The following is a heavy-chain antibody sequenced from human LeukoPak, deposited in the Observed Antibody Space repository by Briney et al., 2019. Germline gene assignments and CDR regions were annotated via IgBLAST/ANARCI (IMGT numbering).Heavy chain of an antibody. J-gene: IGHJ4*01. CDR3: ARDGAAAGLYFDL. D-gene: IGHD6-13*01. CDR1: GFTFTDYW. CDR2: IRQDGSEK. V-gene: IGHV3-7*01. Sequence: GGSLRLSCEVSGFTFTDYWMNWVRQAPGKGPDWVASIRQDGSEKTYVDSVKGRFTISRDNTKNSLSLQLNGLRAEDTAVYYCARDGAAAGLYFDLWGQGTLVTVSS.